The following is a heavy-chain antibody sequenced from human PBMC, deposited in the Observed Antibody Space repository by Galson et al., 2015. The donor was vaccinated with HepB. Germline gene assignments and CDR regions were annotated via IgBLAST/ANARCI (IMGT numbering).Heavy chain of an antibody. D-gene: IGHD1-26*01. CDR1: GSTFSNYA. CDR3: AREYTGSYYVYWYFDL. Sequence: SLRLSCAASGSTFSNYAMSWVRQAPGKGLEWVSSFSNGGGHIYYADSVEGRFTISRDNSRNTLYLQMNSLRVEDTAVYYCAREYTGSYYVYWYFDLWGRGTLVTVSS. J-gene: IGHJ2*01. V-gene: IGHV3-23*01. CDR2: FSNGGGHI.